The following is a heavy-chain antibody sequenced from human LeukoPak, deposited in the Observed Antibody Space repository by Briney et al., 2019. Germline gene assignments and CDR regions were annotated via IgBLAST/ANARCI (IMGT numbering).Heavy chain of an antibody. V-gene: IGHV3-7*01. D-gene: IGHD3-3*01. J-gene: IGHJ4*02. Sequence: GGSLRLSCAASGFTFSSYAMSWVRQAPGKGLGWVANIKQDGSEKYYVDSVKGRFTISRDNAKNSLYLQMNSLRAEDTAVYYCARGSYDFWSGYLYYFDYWGQGTLVTVSS. CDR3: ARGSYDFWSGYLYYFDY. CDR2: IKQDGSEK. CDR1: GFTFSSYA.